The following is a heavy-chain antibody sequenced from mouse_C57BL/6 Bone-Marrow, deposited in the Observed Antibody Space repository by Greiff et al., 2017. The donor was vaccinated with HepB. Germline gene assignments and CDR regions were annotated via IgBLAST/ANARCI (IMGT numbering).Heavy chain of an antibody. J-gene: IGHJ2*01. D-gene: IGHD1-1*01. CDR3: ARCPYYYGSSSYYFDY. CDR1: GYAFSSSW. V-gene: IGHV1-82*01. CDR2: IYPGDGDT. Sequence: QVQLQQSGPELVKPGASVKISCKASGYAFSSSWMNWVKQRPGKGLEWIGRIYPGDGDTNYNGKFKGKATLTADKSSSTAYMQLSGLTSEDSAVYFCARCPYYYGSSSYYFDYWGQGTTLTVSS.